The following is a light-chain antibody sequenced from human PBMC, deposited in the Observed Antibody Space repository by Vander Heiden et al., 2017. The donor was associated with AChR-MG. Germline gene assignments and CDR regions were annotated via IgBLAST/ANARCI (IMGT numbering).Light chain of an antibody. V-gene: IGLV2-14*01. CDR1: SSDVGGYNY. J-gene: IGLJ2*01. CDR2: EVS. CDR3: SSYTSSSTLV. Sequence: QSALTQPASESGSPGQSNTISCTGTSSDVGGYNYVSWYQQHPGKAPKLIIYEVSNRPSGVSNRFSGSKSGNTASLTISGLQAEDEADYYCSSYTSSSTLVFGGGTKLTVL.